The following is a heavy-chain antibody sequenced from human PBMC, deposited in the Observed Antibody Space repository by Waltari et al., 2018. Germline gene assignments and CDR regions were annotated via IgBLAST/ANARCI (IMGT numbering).Heavy chain of an antibody. CDR2: IIPIFGTA. D-gene: IGHD4-17*01. J-gene: IGHJ3*02. Sequence: QVQLVQSGAEVKKPGSSVKVSCKASGGTLRSYAISWVRQATGQGLEWMGGIIPIFGTANYAQKFQGRVTITTDESTSTAYMELSSLRSEDTAVYYCARDAGHGDFGGAFDIWGQGTMVTVSS. CDR3: ARDAGHGDFGGAFDI. V-gene: IGHV1-69*05. CDR1: GGTLRSYA.